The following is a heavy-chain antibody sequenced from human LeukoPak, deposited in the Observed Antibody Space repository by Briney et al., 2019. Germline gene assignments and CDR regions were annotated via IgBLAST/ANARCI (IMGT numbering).Heavy chain of an antibody. CDR1: GYTFTGYY. CDR2: INPDSGGT. J-gene: IGHJ4*02. V-gene: IGHV1-2*02. Sequence: ASVKVSCKASGYTFTGYYMHWVRQAPGQGLEWMGWINPDSGGTNYAQKFQGRVTMTRDTSISTAYMELSRLRSDDTAVYYCARHIAARTPYYFDYWGQGTPVTVSS. D-gene: IGHD6-6*01. CDR3: ARHIAARTPYYFDY.